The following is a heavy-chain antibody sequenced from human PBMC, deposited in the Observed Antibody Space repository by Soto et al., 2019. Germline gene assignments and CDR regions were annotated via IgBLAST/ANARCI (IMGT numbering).Heavy chain of an antibody. CDR1: GFTFSSYG. V-gene: IGHV3-30*18. CDR3: VKAVAGGGLDY. D-gene: IGHD6-19*01. CDR2: ISYDGSNK. Sequence: QVQLVESGGGVVQPGRSLRLSCAASGFTFSSYGMHWVRQAPGKGLEWVAVISYDGSNKYYADSVKGRFTISRDNSKNTLYLQMNSLRAEDTAVYYCVKAVAGGGLDYWGQGTLVTVSS. J-gene: IGHJ4*02.